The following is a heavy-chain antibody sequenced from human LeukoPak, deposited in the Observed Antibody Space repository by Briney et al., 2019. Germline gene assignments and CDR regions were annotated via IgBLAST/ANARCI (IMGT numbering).Heavy chain of an antibody. D-gene: IGHD1-26*01. J-gene: IGHJ4*02. CDR2: ISYGGSNK. V-gene: IGHV3-30-3*01. CDR1: GFTFSSYA. Sequence: PGGSLRLSCAASGFTFSSYAMHWVRQAPGKGLEWVAVISYGGSNKYYADSVKGRFTISRDNSKNTLYLQMNSLRVEDTGVYYCARDYSPPHWSENSGYFESWGQGTLVTVSS. CDR3: ARDYSPPHWSENSGYFES.